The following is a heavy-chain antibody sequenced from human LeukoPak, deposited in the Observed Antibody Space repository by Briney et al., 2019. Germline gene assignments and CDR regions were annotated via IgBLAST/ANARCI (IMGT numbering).Heavy chain of an antibody. CDR3: AKPLDGNWNGVPFDY. J-gene: IGHJ4*02. V-gene: IGHV3-43*02. CDR1: GFTFDDYA. Sequence: PGGSLRLSCAASGFTFDDYAMHWVRQAPGKGLEWVSLISGDGGSTYYADSVKGRFTISRDSSKNSLYLQMNSLRTEDTALYYCAKPLDGNWNGVPFDYWGQGALVTASP. CDR2: ISGDGGST. D-gene: IGHD1-20*01.